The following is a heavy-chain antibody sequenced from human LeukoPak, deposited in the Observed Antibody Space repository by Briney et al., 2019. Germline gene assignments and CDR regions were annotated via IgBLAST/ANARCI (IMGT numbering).Heavy chain of an antibody. CDR2: ISYDGSNK. CDR1: GFALNSYS. J-gene: IGHJ4*02. CDR3: AAPGVPAATYYFDY. Sequence: GGSLRLSCAASGFALNSYSLAWVRQAPGKGLEWVAVISYDGSNKYYADSVKGRFTISRDNSKNTLYLQMNSLRAEDRAVYYCAAPGVPAATYYFDYWGQGTLVTVSS. D-gene: IGHD2-2*01. V-gene: IGHV3-30-3*01.